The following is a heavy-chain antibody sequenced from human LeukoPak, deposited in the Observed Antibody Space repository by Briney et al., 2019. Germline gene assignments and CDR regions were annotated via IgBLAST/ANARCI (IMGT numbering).Heavy chain of an antibody. CDR2: INPGNGNT. CDR3: ARDRCSGGGCYTDYFDC. V-gene: IGHV1-3*01. D-gene: IGHD2-15*01. CDR1: GYTFNNHV. Sequence: ASVKVSCKASGYTFNNHVIHWVRQAPGQRLEWMGWINPGNGNTKYSQKFQGRVTTTRDASATTGYMELSSLRSEDTAVYYCARDRCSGGGCYTDYFDCWGQGTLVTVSS. J-gene: IGHJ4*02.